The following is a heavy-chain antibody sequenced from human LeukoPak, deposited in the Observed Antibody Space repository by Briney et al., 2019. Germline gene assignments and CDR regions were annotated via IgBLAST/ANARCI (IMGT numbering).Heavy chain of an antibody. Sequence: PSETLSLTCAVYGGSFSGYYWSWIRQPPGKGLEWIGEINHSGSTNYNPSLKSRVTISVDTSKNQFSLKLSSVTAADTAVYYCARAEYCSSTSCYRRGYYYGMDVWGQGTTVTVSS. CDR3: ARAEYCSSTSCYRRGYYYGMDV. V-gene: IGHV4-34*01. CDR1: GGSFSGYY. D-gene: IGHD2-2*01. J-gene: IGHJ6*02. CDR2: INHSGST.